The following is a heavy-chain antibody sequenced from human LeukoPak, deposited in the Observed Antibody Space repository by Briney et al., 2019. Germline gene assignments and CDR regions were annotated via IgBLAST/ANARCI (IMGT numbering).Heavy chain of an antibody. V-gene: IGHV4-61*08. J-gene: IGHJ3*02. D-gene: IGHD3-10*01. Sequence: SQTLSLTCTVSGGSISSGGYYWSWIRQPPGKGLEWIGYIYYSGSTNYNPSLKSRVTISVDTSKNQFSLKLSSVTAADTAVYYCARDMVRGEDAFDIWGQGTMVTVSS. CDR1: GGSISSGGYY. CDR3: ARDMVRGEDAFDI. CDR2: IYYSGST.